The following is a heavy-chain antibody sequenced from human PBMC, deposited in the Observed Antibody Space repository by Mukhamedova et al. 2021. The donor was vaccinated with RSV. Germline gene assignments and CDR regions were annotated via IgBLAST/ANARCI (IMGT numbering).Heavy chain of an antibody. Sequence: GNTKYSQKFQGRVTITRDTSASTAYMELSSLRSEDTAVYYCAREVLRYFDWPYETPNNWFDPWGQGTLVTVSS. V-gene: IGHV1-3*01. J-gene: IGHJ5*02. D-gene: IGHD3-9*01. CDR3: AREVLRYFDWPYETPNNWFDP. CDR2: GNT.